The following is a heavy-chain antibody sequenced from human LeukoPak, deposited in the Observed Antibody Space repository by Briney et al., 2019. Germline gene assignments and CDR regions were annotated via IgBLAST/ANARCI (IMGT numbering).Heavy chain of an antibody. V-gene: IGHV3-74*01. D-gene: IGHD2-15*01. CDR1: GFTFSSYW. CDR3: ASDRGYGMDV. J-gene: IGHJ6*02. Sequence: PGGSLRLSCAASGFTFSSYWMHWVRQAPGKGLVWVSRIQTDGSGTTHADSVKGRFTISRDNAKNTLYLQMNSLRAEDTAVYFCASDRGYGMDVWGQGTTVTVSS. CDR2: IQTDGSGT.